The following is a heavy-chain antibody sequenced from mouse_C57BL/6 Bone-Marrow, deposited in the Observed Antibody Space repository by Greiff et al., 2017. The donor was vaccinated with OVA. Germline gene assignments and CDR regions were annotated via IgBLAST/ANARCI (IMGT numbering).Heavy chain of an antibody. CDR1: GYTFTSYG. CDR3: AREGGSSYDWYFDA. J-gene: IGHJ1*03. Sequence: VQLQESGAELARPGASVKLSCKASGYTFTSYGISWVKQRTGQGLEWIGEIYPRSGNTYYNEKFKGKATLTADKSSSTAYMELRSLTSEDSAVYFCAREGGSSYDWYFDAWGTGTTVTVSS. V-gene: IGHV1-81*01. D-gene: IGHD1-1*01. CDR2: IYPRSGNT.